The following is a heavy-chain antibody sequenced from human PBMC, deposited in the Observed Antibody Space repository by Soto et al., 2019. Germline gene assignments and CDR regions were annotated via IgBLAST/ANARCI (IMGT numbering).Heavy chain of an antibody. V-gene: IGHV4-39*07. CDR2: IYFRGST. Sequence: SETLSLTCSVSGDSINSDKDYWGWIRQPPGKGLEWIGSIYFRGSTNYNPSLKSRVTISLDKSKNQFSLKLSSVTAADTAVYYRARGVYYDFWSGYYMDVWGKGTTVTVSS. D-gene: IGHD3-3*01. J-gene: IGHJ6*03. CDR3: ARGVYYDFWSGYYMDV. CDR1: GDSINSDKDY.